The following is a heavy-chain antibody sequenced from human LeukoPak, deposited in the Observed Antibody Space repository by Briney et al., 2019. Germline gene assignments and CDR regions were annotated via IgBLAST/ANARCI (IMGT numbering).Heavy chain of an antibody. Sequence: GGSLRLSCAASGFTLISYNMNWVRQAPGKGLEWVSYISSSSSTIYYAGSVKGRFTVSRDNSKNTVYLQMNSLRVEDTALYYCTLRTDYWGQGTRVTVSS. J-gene: IGHJ4*02. V-gene: IGHV3-48*01. CDR1: GFTLISYN. CDR3: TLRTDY. CDR2: ISSSSSTI.